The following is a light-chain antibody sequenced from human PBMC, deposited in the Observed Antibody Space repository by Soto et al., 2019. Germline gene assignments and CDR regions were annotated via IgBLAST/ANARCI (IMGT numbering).Light chain of an antibody. V-gene: IGLV2-14*01. CDR2: EVS. J-gene: IGLJ1*01. CDR1: SXDVGRYNY. Sequence: QSVLAQPASVSGSPGQSITISCTGTSXDVGRYNYVAWYQQHPGKAPKVLIFEVSNRPSGVSSRFSGSKSGNTASLNISGLQAEDEADYYCSSYATSSTLVFGTGTKVTVL. CDR3: SSYATSSTLV.